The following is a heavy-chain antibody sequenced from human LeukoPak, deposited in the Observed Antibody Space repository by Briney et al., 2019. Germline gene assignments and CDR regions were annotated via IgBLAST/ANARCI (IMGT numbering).Heavy chain of an antibody. CDR3: ARDLFGGRPLAFDI. J-gene: IGHJ3*02. CDR1: GGSISSGGYY. V-gene: IGHV4-30-2*01. CDR2: IYHSGST. D-gene: IGHD3-16*01. Sequence: SQTLSLTCTVSGGSISSGGYYWSWIRQPPGKGLEWIGYIYHSGSTYYNPSLKSRVTISVDRSKNQFSLKLSSVTAADTAVYYCARDLFGGRPLAFDIWGQGTMVTVSS.